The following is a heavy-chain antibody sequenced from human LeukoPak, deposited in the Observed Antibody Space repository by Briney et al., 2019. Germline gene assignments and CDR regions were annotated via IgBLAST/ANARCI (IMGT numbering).Heavy chain of an antibody. D-gene: IGHD4-23*01. V-gene: IGHV1-46*01. CDR3: ARDNSVEDTAWWFDP. CDR2: INPSGGST. CDR1: GYTFTSYY. J-gene: IGHJ5*02. Sequence: ASVKVSCKASGYTFTSYYMHWVRQAPGQGLEWMGLINPSGGSTSYAQKFQGRVTMTRDMSTSTDYMELSSLRSEDTAVYYCARDNSVEDTAWWFDPWGQGTLVTVSS.